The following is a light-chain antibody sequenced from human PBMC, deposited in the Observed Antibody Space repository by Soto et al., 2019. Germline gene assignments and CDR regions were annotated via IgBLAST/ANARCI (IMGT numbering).Light chain of an antibody. J-gene: IGKJ5*01. CDR1: QSVSSN. V-gene: IGKV3-15*01. Sequence: ETVMTQSPATLSVSPGERATLSCRASQSVSSNLAWYQQNPGQPPRLLIYGASTRATGILARFSGSGSGTEFTLTISSLQSEDFAVYYCHQYDNWPITFGQGTRLEIK. CDR3: HQYDNWPIT. CDR2: GAS.